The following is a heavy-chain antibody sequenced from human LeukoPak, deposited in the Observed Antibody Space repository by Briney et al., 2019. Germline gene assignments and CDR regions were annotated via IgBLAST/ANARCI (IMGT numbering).Heavy chain of an antibody. J-gene: IGHJ4*02. D-gene: IGHD5-24*01. V-gene: IGHV4-39*07. CDR3: ASMKRWLQFVGY. CDR2: IFYSGGT. Sequence: PSETLSLTCTVSGGSINTPNYYWGWIRQTPGKGLEWIGNIFYSGGTYYSPSLTSRVTISLDTSRNQFSLKLNSVTAADTAVYYCASMKRWLQFVGYWGQGTLVTVSS. CDR1: GGSINTPNYY.